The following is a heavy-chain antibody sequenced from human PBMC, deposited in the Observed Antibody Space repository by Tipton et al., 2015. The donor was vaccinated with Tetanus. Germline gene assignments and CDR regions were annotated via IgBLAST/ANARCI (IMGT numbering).Heavy chain of an antibody. CDR3: ARGTSRIVYYFDY. Sequence: SLRLSCAASGFTFSTYWMQWVRQAPGKGLEWVSSISSSSRYIYYADSVKGRFTISRDNAKNSLYLQMISLRAEDTAVYSCARGTSRIVYYFDYWGQGTLVTVSS. V-gene: IGHV3-21*01. CDR2: ISSSSRYI. J-gene: IGHJ4*02. D-gene: IGHD2-21*01. CDR1: GFTFSTYW.